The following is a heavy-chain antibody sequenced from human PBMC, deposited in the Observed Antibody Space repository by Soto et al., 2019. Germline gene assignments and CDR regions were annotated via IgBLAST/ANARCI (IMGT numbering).Heavy chain of an antibody. V-gene: IGHV3-48*02. CDR2: ISSRSSTI. CDR3: ARAIAEGSTSLDY. Sequence: GGSLRLSCAASGFSFSTYNMNWVRQAPGRGLEWVSYISSRSSTIYHADSVKGRFTISRDNAKNSLYLQMDSLRDEDTAVYFCARAIAEGSTSLDYWGLGTRVTVSS. D-gene: IGHD6-19*01. CDR1: GFSFSTYN. J-gene: IGHJ4*02.